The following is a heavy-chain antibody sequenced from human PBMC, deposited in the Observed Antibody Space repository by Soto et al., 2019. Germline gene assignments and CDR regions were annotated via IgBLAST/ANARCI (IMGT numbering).Heavy chain of an antibody. J-gene: IGHJ5*02. Sequence: PGESLKISCQGSGYTFTSYWIAWVRQMPGKGLEWMGIIYPGDSDTRYSPSFQGQVTISVDKSIRTAYLQWSSLKASDSAMYYCARHSPGDFWFAPWGQGTMVTVSS. CDR2: IYPGDSDT. D-gene: IGHD4-17*01. CDR1: GYTFTSYW. CDR3: ARHSPGDFWFAP. V-gene: IGHV5-51*01.